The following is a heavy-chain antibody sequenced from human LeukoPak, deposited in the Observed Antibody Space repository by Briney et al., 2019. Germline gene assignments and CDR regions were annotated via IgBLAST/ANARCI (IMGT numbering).Heavy chain of an antibody. J-gene: IGHJ4*02. CDR3: ARVAEAAAFDS. CDR1: GFTVRSSY. V-gene: IGHV3-21*06. CDR2: ISRNSRYI. D-gene: IGHD6-13*01. Sequence: GGSLRLSCAASGFTVRSSYMSWVRQAPGKGLEWVSSISRNSRYIYYADSMRGRFTISRDNAKNSLYLQMNSLKPEDTAVYYCARVAEAAAFDSWGQGTLATVSS.